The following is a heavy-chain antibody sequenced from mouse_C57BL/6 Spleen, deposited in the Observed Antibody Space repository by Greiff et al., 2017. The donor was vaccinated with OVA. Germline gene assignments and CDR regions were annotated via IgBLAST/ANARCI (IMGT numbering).Heavy chain of an antibody. Sequence: EVKVVESGTVLARPGASVKMSCKTSGYTFTSYWMHWVKQRPGQGLEWIGAIYPGNSDTSYNQKFKGKAKLTAVTSASTAYMELSSLTNEDSAVYYCTRAVDGYYDAMDYWGQGTSVTVSS. J-gene: IGHJ4*01. CDR3: TRAVDGYYDAMDY. D-gene: IGHD2-3*01. V-gene: IGHV1-5*01. CDR2: IYPGNSDT. CDR1: GYTFTSYW.